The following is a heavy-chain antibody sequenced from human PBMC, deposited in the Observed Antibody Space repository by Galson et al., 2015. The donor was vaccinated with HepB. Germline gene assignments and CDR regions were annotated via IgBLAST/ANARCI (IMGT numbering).Heavy chain of an antibody. D-gene: IGHD2-2*02. Sequence: LRLSCAASGFTFSSFWMTWVRQAPGKGLEWVANIKEDGSEKNYLDSVKGRFTISRDNAKNPLYLQMNSLRAEDTAVYYCARARYSDYWGQGTLVTVSS. CDR2: IKEDGSEK. CDR3: ARARYSDY. V-gene: IGHV3-7*04. CDR1: GFTFSSFW. J-gene: IGHJ4*02.